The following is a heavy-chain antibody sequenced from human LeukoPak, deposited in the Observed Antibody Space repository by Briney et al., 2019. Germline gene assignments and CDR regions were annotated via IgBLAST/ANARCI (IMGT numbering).Heavy chain of an antibody. V-gene: IGHV3-23*01. CDR3: ANPSLMVGATVGFDY. Sequence: GGPLRLSCAASGFTFSSYLMSWVPQAPGKGLEWVSANSNSGSSTYYADSVKGRFTISRDNSKNTLYLQMNSLRAEDTAVYYCANPSLMVGATVGFDYWGQGTLFTVSS. J-gene: IGHJ4*02. D-gene: IGHD1-26*01. CDR2: NSNSGSST. CDR1: GFTFSSYL.